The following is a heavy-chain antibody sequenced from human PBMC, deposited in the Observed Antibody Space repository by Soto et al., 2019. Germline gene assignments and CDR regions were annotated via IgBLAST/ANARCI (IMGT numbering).Heavy chain of an antibody. CDR2: IYYSGST. D-gene: IGHD6-13*01. CDR3: ASLQVPGNFDY. J-gene: IGHJ4*02. CDR1: GGSISSGDYY. Sequence: SETLSLTCTVSGGSISSGDYYWSWIRQPPGKGLEWIGYIYYSGSTYYNPSLNSRVTMSLDMSKNQFSLDLTSVTAADTAMYYCASLQVPGNFDYWGQGTLVTVSS. V-gene: IGHV4-30-4*01.